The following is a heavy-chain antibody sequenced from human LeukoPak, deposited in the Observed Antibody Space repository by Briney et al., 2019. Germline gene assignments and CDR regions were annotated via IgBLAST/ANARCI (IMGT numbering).Heavy chain of an antibody. CDR2: IYSGGST. J-gene: IGHJ4*02. CDR3: ARLECGGGSCYSERYYFDY. V-gene: IGHV3-66*04. CDR1: GFTVSRNY. Sequence: GGSLRLSCAASGFTVSRNYMSWVRQAPGKGLEWVSVIYSGGSTYYADSVKGRFTISRDNSKNTLYLRMNSLTAEDTAVYYCARLECGGGSCYSERYYFDYWGQGTLVTVSS. D-gene: IGHD2-15*01.